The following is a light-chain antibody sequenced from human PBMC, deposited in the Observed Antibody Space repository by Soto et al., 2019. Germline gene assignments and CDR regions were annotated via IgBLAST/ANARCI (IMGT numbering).Light chain of an antibody. V-gene: IGKV3-15*01. CDR3: QQYNNWPAWS. J-gene: IGKJ1*01. CDR1: QSVSSN. Sequence: ELVMTQSPATLSVSPGERATLSCSASQSVSSNLAWYQQKPGQAPRLLIYGASTRATGIPARFSGSGSGTECTLTISSLQSEDFAVCYCQQYNNWPAWSCGQGTKVELK. CDR2: GAS.